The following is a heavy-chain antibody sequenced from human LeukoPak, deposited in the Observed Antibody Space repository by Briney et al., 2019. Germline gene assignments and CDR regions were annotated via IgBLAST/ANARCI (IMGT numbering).Heavy chain of an antibody. V-gene: IGHV4-34*01. D-gene: IGHD1-26*01. J-gene: IGHJ6*03. CDR1: GGTFSGYY. CDR2: SNGSGGI. CDR3: ARLSVIVGAALEYYYYYMDV. Sequence: PSETLSLTCAVYGGTFSGYYWSWIRQPPGKRLEWVGESNGSGGINYNPSLKSRVTISADKSKNQVSLKLTSVTAADTAVYYCARLSVIVGAALEYYYYYMDVWGQGTTVTVSS.